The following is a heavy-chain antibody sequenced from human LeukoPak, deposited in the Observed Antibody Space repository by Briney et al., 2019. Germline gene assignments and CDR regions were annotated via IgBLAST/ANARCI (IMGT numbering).Heavy chain of an antibody. J-gene: IGHJ4*02. CDR1: GGSISSGSYY. Sequence: PSETLSLTCTVSGGSISSGSYYWSWIRQPAGKGLEWIGRIYTSGSTNYNPSLKSRVTISVDTSKNQFSLKLSSVTAADTAVYYCARAWPELWGIDYWGQGTLVTVSS. CDR2: IYTSGST. V-gene: IGHV4-61*02. CDR3: ARAWPELWGIDY. D-gene: IGHD3-10*01.